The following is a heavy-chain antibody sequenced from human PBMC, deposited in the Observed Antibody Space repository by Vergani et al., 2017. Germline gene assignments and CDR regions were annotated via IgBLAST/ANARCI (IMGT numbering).Heavy chain of an antibody. V-gene: IGHV5-51*03. CDR3: ARSIVVVSGWFDP. Sequence: EVQLVQSGAEVKKPGESLKISGKGSGYSFTSYWIGWGRQMPGKGLNWMGIIYPGDSDTRYSPSFQGQVTISADKSISTAYLQWSSLKASDTAMYYCARSIVVVSGWFDPWGQGTLVTVSS. CDR2: IYPGDSDT. J-gene: IGHJ5*02. CDR1: GYSFTSYW. D-gene: IGHD2-2*01.